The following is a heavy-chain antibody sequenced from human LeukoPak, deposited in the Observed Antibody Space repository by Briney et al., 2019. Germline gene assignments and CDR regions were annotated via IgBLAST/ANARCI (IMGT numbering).Heavy chain of an antibody. CDR3: AKGLEWFNWFDP. CDR1: GYTLTSYD. CDR2: MNPNSGNT. D-gene: IGHD3-3*01. V-gene: IGHV1-8*01. J-gene: IGHJ5*02. Sequence: GAPVKVSCKASGYTLTSYDINWVRQATGQGLEWMGWMNPNSGNTGYAQKFQGRVTMTRNTSISTAYMELSSLRSEDTAVYYCAKGLEWFNWFDPWGQGTLVTVSS.